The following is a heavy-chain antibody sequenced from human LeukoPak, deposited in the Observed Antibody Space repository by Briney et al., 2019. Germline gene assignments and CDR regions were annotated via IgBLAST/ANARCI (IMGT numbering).Heavy chain of an antibody. V-gene: IGHV4-34*01. J-gene: IGHJ4*02. CDR3: ARVRRYNWNYVLSYYFDY. Sequence: SETLSLTCAVYGGSFSGYYWSWIRKPPGKGLEWIGEINHSGSTNYNPSLKSRVTISVDTSKNQFSLKLSSVTAADTAVYYCARVRRYNWNYVLSYYFDYWGQGTLVTVSS. CDR1: GGSFSGYY. CDR2: INHSGST. D-gene: IGHD1-7*01.